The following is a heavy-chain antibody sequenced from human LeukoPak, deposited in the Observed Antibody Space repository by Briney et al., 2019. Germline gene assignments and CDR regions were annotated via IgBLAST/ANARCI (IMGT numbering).Heavy chain of an antibody. CDR1: GFTFSNYG. V-gene: IGHV3-30*03. J-gene: IGHJ4*02. CDR3: ARVGGSGWSL. Sequence: GRSLRLSCAASGFTFSNYGMHWVRQAPGKGLEWVAVISYDGSNKYYADSVKGRFTISRDNAKNSLYLQMNSLRDEDTAVCYCARVGGSGWSLWGQGTLVTVSS. CDR2: ISYDGSNK. D-gene: IGHD6-19*01.